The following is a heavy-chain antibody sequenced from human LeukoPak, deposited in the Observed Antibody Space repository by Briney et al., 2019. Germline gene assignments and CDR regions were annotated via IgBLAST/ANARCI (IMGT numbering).Heavy chain of an antibody. Sequence: SETLSLTCTVSGVSIRSSYWSWVRQPPGKGLEWIGYVYYSGRTNYNPSLRSRVTISADTSKKQFSLKMTSVTATDTAVYYCATSRVDTSLSGRGRGTLVTVSS. J-gene: IGHJ2*01. V-gene: IGHV4-59*08. CDR1: GVSIRSSY. CDR3: ATSRVDTSLSG. D-gene: IGHD5-18*01. CDR2: VYYSGRT.